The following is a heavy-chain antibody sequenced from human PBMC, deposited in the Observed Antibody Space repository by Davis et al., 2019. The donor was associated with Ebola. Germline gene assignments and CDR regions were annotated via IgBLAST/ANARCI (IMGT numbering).Heavy chain of an antibody. CDR2: IRSKANSYAT. J-gene: IGHJ4*02. D-gene: IGHD5-12*01. CDR1: GFTFSSYS. Sequence: GESLKISCAASGFTFSSYSMNWVRQASGKGLEWVGRIRSKANSYATAYAASVKGRFTISRDDSKNTAYLQMNSLKTEDTAVYYCTYSGYGGIDYWGQGTLVTVSS. V-gene: IGHV3-73*01. CDR3: TYSGYGGIDY.